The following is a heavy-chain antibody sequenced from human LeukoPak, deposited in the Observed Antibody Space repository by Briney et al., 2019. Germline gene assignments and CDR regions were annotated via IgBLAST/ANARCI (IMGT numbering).Heavy chain of an antibody. Sequence: GGSLRLSCAVSGFTSSRHWMSWVRQTPEKGLEWVANMKEDASEENYVDSVKGRFTISRDNAKNSLYLQVNSLRAEDTAVYYCAIAAGWELGYWGQGTLVTVSS. CDR3: AIAAGWELGY. CDR1: GFTSSRHW. CDR2: MKEDASEE. V-gene: IGHV3-7*01. J-gene: IGHJ4*02. D-gene: IGHD6-25*01.